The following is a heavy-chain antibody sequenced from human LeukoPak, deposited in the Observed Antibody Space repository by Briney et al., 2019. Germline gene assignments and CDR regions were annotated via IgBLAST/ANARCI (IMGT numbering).Heavy chain of an antibody. CDR1: GFTFDDYA. J-gene: IGHJ4*02. CDR3: AKDFSGTPMVLFDY. D-gene: IGHD5-18*01. Sequence: PGGSLRLSCVASGFTFDDYAMHWVRQAPGKGLEWVSGISWNSDNIVYADSVKGRFTISRDSAKNSLYLQMNSLRAEDTALYYCAKDFSGTPMVLFDYWGQGTLVTVSS. CDR2: ISWNSDNI. V-gene: IGHV3-9*01.